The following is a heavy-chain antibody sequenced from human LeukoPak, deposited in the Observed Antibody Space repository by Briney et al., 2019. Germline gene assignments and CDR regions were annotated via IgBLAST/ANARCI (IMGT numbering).Heavy chain of an antibody. V-gene: IGHV3-48*03. CDR2: ISSSGNTI. D-gene: IGHD4-17*01. J-gene: IGHJ4*02. CDR3: ALPLRDGDFYFDY. CDR1: EFTFTSYE. Sequence: GGSLRLSCAASEFTFTSYELNWVRQAPGKGLEWVSYISSSGNTISYADSVKGRFTISRDNAKNTVFPQMNSLRAEDTAVYYCALPLRDGDFYFDYWGQGALVTVSS.